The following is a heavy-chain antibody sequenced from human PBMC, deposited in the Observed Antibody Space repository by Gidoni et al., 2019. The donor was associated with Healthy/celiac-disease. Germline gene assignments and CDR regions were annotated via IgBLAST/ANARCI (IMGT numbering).Heavy chain of an antibody. J-gene: IGHJ4*02. CDR2: SSWNSGSI. V-gene: IGHV3-9*01. D-gene: IGHD2-21*01. CDR1: GFTFDDYA. CDR3: AKAQIGRYYFDY. Sequence: EVQLVASGGGLVQPGRSLRLSCAASGFTFDDYAMHWVRQAPGKGLEWVSGSSWNSGSIGYADSVKGRFTISRDNAKNSLYLQMNSLRAEDTALYYCAKAQIGRYYFDYWGQGTLVTVSS.